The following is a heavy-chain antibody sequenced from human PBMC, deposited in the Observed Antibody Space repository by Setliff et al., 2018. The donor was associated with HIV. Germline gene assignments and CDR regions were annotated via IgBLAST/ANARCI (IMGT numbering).Heavy chain of an antibody. V-gene: IGHV3-30*04. CDR3: ARDPPGSGFHLDY. D-gene: IGHD5-12*01. Sequence: LRLSCAASGFTSSNYAMHWVRQAPVKGLEWVAVISYDGSDKYYADSVKGRFTISRDNSKNTMYLQMNTLRVEDTAVYYCARDPPGSGFHLDYWGQGTPVTVSS. CDR2: ISYDGSDK. J-gene: IGHJ4*02. CDR1: GFTSSNYA.